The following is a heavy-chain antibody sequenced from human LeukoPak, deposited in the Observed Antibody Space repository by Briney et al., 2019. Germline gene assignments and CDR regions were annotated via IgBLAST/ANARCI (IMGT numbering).Heavy chain of an antibody. CDR2: ITGSGDTT. V-gene: IGHV3-23*01. Sequence: PGASLRLSCAASGFIFRNYAMSWVRQAPGKGLEWVSAITGSGDTTYYADSVKGRFTIPRNNSKNTLYGEMNTLRAEDTAVYYCAKWGDYDILTGYYVSDFWGQGALVTVSS. CDR1: GFIFRNYA. D-gene: IGHD3-9*01. CDR3: AKWGDYDILTGYYVSDF. J-gene: IGHJ4*02.